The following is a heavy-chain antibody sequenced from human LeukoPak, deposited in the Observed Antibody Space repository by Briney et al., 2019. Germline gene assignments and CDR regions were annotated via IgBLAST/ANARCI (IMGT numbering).Heavy chain of an antibody. V-gene: IGHV3-30*02. CDR1: GFTFSRYG. CDR3: AKDIPGYNYGSDY. D-gene: IGHD1-1*01. CDR2: IWSDGTNK. J-gene: IGHJ4*02. Sequence: GGSLRLSCAASGFTFSRYGMHWVRQAPGKGLEWVAVIWSDGTNKYYVDSVKGRFTISRDNSKNTLYLQMNSLRAEDTAVYYCAKDIPGYNYGSDYWGQGTLVTVSS.